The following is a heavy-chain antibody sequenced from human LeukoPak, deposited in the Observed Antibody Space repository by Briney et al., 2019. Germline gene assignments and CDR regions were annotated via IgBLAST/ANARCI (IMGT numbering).Heavy chain of an antibody. V-gene: IGHV3-23*01. CDR2: ISGSGGST. Sequence: GGSLGLSCAASGFTFSSYAMSWVRQAPGKGLEWVSAISGSGGSTYYADSVKGRFTISRDNSKNTLYLQMNSLRAEDTAVYYCARDSYGSGSYVSDYWGQGTLVTVSS. J-gene: IGHJ4*02. CDR3: ARDSYGSGSYVSDY. CDR1: GFTFSSYA. D-gene: IGHD3-10*01.